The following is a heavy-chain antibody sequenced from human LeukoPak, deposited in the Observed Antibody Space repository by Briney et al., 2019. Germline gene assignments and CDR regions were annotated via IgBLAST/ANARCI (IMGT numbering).Heavy chain of an antibody. CDR1: GFTFSSYA. CDR3: AKTRAVAGRSPDWFDP. Sequence: GSLRLSCAASGFTFSSYAMSWVRQAPGKGLEWVSAISGSGGSTYYADSVKGRFTISRDNSKNTLYLQMNSLRAEDTAVYYCAKTRAVAGRSPDWFDPWGQGTLVTVSS. D-gene: IGHD6-19*01. J-gene: IGHJ5*02. V-gene: IGHV3-23*01. CDR2: ISGSGGST.